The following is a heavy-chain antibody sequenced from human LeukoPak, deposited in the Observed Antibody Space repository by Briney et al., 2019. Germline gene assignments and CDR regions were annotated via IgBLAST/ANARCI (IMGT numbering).Heavy chain of an antibody. CDR1: GVSITSDY. J-gene: IGHJ5*02. CDR3: ARGRKRYCSSTSCSNWFDP. D-gene: IGHD2-2*01. CDR2: SYYSGST. V-gene: IGHV4-59*01. Sequence: SETLSLTCSVSGVSITSDYWSWIRQPPGKGLEWIGYSYYSGSTNYNPSLKSRVTISAVTSKNQFSLRLRSVTAADTAVYYCARGRKRYCSSTSCSNWFDPWGQGTLVTVSS.